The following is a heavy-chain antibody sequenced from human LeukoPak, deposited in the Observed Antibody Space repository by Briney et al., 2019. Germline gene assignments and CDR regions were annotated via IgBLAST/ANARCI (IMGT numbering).Heavy chain of an antibody. V-gene: IGHV4-39*01. D-gene: IGHD2-2*01. CDR1: GGSISSSSYY. CDR2: IYYSGST. J-gene: IGHJ4*02. Sequence: PSETLSLTCTVSGGSISSSSYYWGWIRQPPGKGLEWIGSIYYSGSTYYNPSLKSRVTISVDTSKNQFSLKLSSVTAADTAVYYCARWGSDLRGYCSSTSCYAEMGFDYWGQGTLVTVSS. CDR3: ARWGSDLRGYCSSTSCYAEMGFDY.